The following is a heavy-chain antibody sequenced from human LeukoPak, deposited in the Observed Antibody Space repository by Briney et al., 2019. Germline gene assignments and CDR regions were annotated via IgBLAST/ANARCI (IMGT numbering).Heavy chain of an antibody. CDR3: ARESSSSSDDAFDI. D-gene: IGHD6-13*01. CDR2: ISYDGSNK. CDR1: GFTFSSYA. J-gene: IGHJ3*02. Sequence: PGRSLRLSCAASGFTFSSYAMHWVRQAPGKGLEWVAVISYDGSNKYYADSVKGRFTISRDNSKNTLYLQMNSLRAEDTAVYYCARESSSSSDDAFDIWGQGTMVTVSS. V-gene: IGHV3-30-3*01.